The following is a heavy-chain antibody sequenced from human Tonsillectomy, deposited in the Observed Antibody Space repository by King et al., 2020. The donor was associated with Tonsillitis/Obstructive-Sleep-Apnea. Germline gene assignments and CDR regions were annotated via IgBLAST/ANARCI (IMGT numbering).Heavy chain of an antibody. Sequence: VQLVESGGGVVQPGRSLRLSCTDSGFTFSSFAMHWVRQAPGKGLEWVAVISYDGRNKYYTDSVKGRFTISRDNSKNTLYLQMNSLRAEDMAVYYCARVQVVPAAVDWYFELWGRGTLVTVSS. CDR3: ARVQVVPAAVDWYFEL. CDR1: GFTFSSFA. CDR2: ISYDGRNK. J-gene: IGHJ2*01. D-gene: IGHD2-2*01. V-gene: IGHV3-30*04.